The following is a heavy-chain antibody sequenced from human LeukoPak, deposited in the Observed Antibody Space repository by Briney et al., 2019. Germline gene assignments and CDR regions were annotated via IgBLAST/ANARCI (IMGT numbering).Heavy chain of an antibody. Sequence: SETLSLTCTVSGGSISNYYWSWIRQPPGKGLEWIGYISYSGNTIYNPSLKSRVTTSIDTSKNQFSLKLSSVTAADTAVYYCGRDLGGQWLVFDYWGQGTLVTVSS. J-gene: IGHJ4*02. CDR3: GRDLGGQWLVFDY. CDR1: GGSISNYY. D-gene: IGHD6-19*01. V-gene: IGHV4-59*01. CDR2: ISYSGNT.